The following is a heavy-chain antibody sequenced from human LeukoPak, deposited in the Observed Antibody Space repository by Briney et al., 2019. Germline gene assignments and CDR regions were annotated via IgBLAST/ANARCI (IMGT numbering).Heavy chain of an antibody. CDR1: PGSISGYY. J-gene: IGHJ2*01. Sequence: SETLSLTCTVSPGSISGYYWSWIRQPPGKGLEWIGYINYSGSTNYNPSLKSRVTISVDTSKNQFSLKLSSVTAADTAMYYCARDYYDSSAYYSPYWYFDLWGRGTLVTVSS. CDR2: INYSGST. D-gene: IGHD3-22*01. CDR3: ARDYYDSSAYYSPYWYFDL. V-gene: IGHV4-59*01.